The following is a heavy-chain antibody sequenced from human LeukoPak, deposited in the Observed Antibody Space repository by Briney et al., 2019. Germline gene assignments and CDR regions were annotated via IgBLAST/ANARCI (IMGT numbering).Heavy chain of an antibody. CDR2: IYSGGST. CDR1: GFTVSSHY. V-gene: IGHV3-66*01. Sequence: GGSLRLSCAASGFTVSSHYMSWVRQAPGKGLEWVSVIYSGGSTYYADSVKGRFTISRDNSKNTLYLQMNSLRAEDTAVYYCARDATGYSSSWYDCWGQGTLVTVSS. CDR3: ARDATGYSSSWYDC. D-gene: IGHD6-13*01. J-gene: IGHJ5*01.